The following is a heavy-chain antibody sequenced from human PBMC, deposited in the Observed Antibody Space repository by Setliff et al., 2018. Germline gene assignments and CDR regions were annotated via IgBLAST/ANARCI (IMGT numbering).Heavy chain of an antibody. D-gene: IGHD2-15*01. CDR2: ISSDGSNH. CDR3: AKESGAHYFYYYYMDV. V-gene: IGHV3-64*04. J-gene: IGHJ6*03. CDR1: GLSFSTSA. Sequence: PGESLKISCAASGLSFSTSAMHWVRQAPGKELEYVSAISSDGSNHYYVDSVKGRFIISRDNSKNTLYLQMNSLRAEDTAVYFCAKESGAHYFYYYYMDVWGKGTTVTVSS.